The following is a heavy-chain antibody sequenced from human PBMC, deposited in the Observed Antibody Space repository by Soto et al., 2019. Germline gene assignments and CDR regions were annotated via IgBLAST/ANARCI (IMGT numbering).Heavy chain of an antibody. CDR2: MDPNSGST. J-gene: IGHJ6*02. CDR3: ARDRKLDFWRKGLDV. CDR1: GYTFTTYD. V-gene: IGHV1-8*01. D-gene: IGHD3-3*01. Sequence: QAQLVQSGAEVRKPGASVKVSCKASGYTFTTYDINWVRQAPGQGLEWLGWMDPNSGSTGYAQNFQGRITMTRNISRNTAHMELSSLQSEDTAVYYCARDRKLDFWRKGLDVWGQGTTVTVSS.